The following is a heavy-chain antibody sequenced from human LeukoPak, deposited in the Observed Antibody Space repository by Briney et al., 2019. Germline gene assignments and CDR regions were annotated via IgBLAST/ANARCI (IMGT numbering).Heavy chain of an antibody. CDR3: ARAGYSSGCDY. J-gene: IGHJ4*02. Sequence: GGSLRLSCAASGFTFSSYSMNWVRQAPGKGLEWVSSISSSNSYIYYADSVKGRFTISRDNAKNSLYLQMNGLRAEDTAMYYCARAGYSSGCDYWGQGTLVTVSS. CDR1: GFTFSSYS. CDR2: ISSSNSYI. V-gene: IGHV3-21*01. D-gene: IGHD6-19*01.